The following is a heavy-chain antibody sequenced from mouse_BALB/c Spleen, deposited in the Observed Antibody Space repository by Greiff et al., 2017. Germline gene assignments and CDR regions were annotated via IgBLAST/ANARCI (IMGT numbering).Heavy chain of an antibody. Sequence: EVQLQQSGPELVKPGASVKIPCKASGYTFTDYNMDWVKQSHGKSLEWIGDINPNNGGTIYNQKFKGKATLTVDKSSSTAYMELRSLTSEDTAVYYCARGGIHYYGPWFAYWGQGTLVTVSA. D-gene: IGHD1-2*01. V-gene: IGHV1-18*01. CDR1: GYTFTDYN. CDR2: INPNNGGT. CDR3: ARGGIHYYGPWFAY. J-gene: IGHJ3*01.